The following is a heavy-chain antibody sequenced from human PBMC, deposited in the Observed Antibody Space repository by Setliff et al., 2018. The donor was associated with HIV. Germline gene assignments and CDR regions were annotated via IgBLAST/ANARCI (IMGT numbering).Heavy chain of an antibody. Sequence: SETLSLTCTVSGVSSSSHYWSWVRQPPGKGLEWIGNIYHSGNTFHNPSLKSRVTISVHTSKNQFSLKLSSVTAADTAVYYCARRRSMPNNAFDIWGQGTMVTVSS. J-gene: IGHJ3*02. CDR3: ARRRSMPNNAFDI. CDR1: GVSSSSHY. D-gene: IGHD2-2*01. CDR2: IYHSGNT. V-gene: IGHV4-59*08.